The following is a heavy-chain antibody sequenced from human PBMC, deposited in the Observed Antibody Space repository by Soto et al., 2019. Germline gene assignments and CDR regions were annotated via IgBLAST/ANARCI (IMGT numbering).Heavy chain of an antibody. J-gene: IGHJ3*02. Sequence: QVQLVQSGAEVKKPGSSVKVSCKASGGTFSSYTISWVRQAPGQGLEWMGRIIPILGIANYAQKFQGRVTITADKSTSTAYMELSSLRSEDTAVYYCASPVATGAFDIWGQGTMVTVSS. D-gene: IGHD5-12*01. CDR3: ASPVATGAFDI. CDR2: IIPILGIA. CDR1: GGTFSSYT. V-gene: IGHV1-69*02.